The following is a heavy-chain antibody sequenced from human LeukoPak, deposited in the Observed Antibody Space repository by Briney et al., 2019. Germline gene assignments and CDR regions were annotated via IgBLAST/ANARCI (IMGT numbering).Heavy chain of an antibody. D-gene: IGHD6-13*01. CDR2: MNPNSGNT. Sequence: GASVKVSCKASGYPFTSYDINWVRQATGQGLECMGWMNPNSGNTGYAQKFQGRVTMTRNTSISTAYMELSSLRSEDTAVYYCARGPYSSSWYVQGDYYFDYWGQGTLVTVSS. J-gene: IGHJ4*02. CDR3: ARGPYSSSWYVQGDYYFDY. V-gene: IGHV1-8*01. CDR1: GYPFTSYD.